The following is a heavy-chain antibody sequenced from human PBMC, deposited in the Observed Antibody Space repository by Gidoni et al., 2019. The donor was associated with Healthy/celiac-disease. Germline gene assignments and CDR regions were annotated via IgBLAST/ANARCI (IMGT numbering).Heavy chain of an antibody. V-gene: IGHV3-30*18. Sequence: QVQLVESGGGVVQPERSLRLSCAASGFNSCSYGIHWVRQAPGKGLEWVAVISYDGSNKYYADSVKGRFTISRDNSKNTLYLQMNSLRAEDTAVYYCAKDQYGSGRRGAFDIWGQGTMVTVSS. J-gene: IGHJ3*02. D-gene: IGHD3-10*01. CDR3: AKDQYGSGRRGAFDI. CDR1: GFNSCSYG. CDR2: ISYDGSNK.